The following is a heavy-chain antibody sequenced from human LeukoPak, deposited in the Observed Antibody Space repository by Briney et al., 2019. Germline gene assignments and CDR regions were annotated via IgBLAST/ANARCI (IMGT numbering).Heavy chain of an antibody. Sequence: ASVKVSCKASGGTFSSYAISWVRQAPGQGLEWMGGIIPIFGTANYAQKFQGRVTITADESTSTAYMELSSLRSEDTAVYYCARESAENGWLLPLNHYFDYWGQGTLVTGSS. CDR3: ARESAENGWLLPLNHYFDY. D-gene: IGHD3-22*01. CDR2: IIPIFGTA. J-gene: IGHJ4*02. V-gene: IGHV1-69*13. CDR1: GGTFSSYA.